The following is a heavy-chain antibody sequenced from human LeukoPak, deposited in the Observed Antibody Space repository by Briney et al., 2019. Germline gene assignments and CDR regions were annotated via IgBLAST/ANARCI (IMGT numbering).Heavy chain of an antibody. J-gene: IGHJ3*02. CDR3: ARNVSNYGHDAFDI. CDR2: ISSYNGTA. Sequence: SVTLSCMASGYTFTKYGIAWVRPAPGGGLEWMGWISSYNGTANYAQKLQVRVTMTTDTSTSTAYMELRSLRSDDTAVYYCARNVSNYGHDAFDIWGQGTMVTVSS. D-gene: IGHD3-10*01. CDR1: GYTFTKYG. V-gene: IGHV1-18*01.